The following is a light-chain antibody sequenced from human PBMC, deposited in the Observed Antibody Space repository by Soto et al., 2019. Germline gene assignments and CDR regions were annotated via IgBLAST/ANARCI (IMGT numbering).Light chain of an antibody. CDR3: QKCDSLRYI. CDR2: KAS. J-gene: IGKJ2*01. CDR1: QSITNW. Sequence: DIQMTQSPSTLSASVGDRVIITCRASQSITNWLAWYQQKPGSPPKLLIYKASILRDGVPSRFGGNGTGTELTLAISPLLPVDCAEYYCQKCDSLRYIVAQGTRVDLK. V-gene: IGKV1-5*03.